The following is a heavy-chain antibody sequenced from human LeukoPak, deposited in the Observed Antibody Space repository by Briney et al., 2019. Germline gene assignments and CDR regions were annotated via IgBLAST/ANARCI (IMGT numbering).Heavy chain of an antibody. CDR3: TRDKVNDFWSGYFRYYYYYMDV. CDR1: GFTFSDHY. D-gene: IGHD3-3*01. CDR2: TRNKTKSYST. Sequence: GGSLRLSCAVSGFTFSDHYMDWVRQAPGKGLEWVGRTRNKTKSYSTEYAASVKGRFTISRDDSKNSLYLQMNSLKTEDTAVYYCTRDKVNDFWSGYFRYYYYYMDVWGKGTTVTISS. V-gene: IGHV3-72*01. J-gene: IGHJ6*03.